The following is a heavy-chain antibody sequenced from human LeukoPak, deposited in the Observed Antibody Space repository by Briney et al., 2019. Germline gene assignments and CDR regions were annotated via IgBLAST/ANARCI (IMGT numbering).Heavy chain of an antibody. D-gene: IGHD5-12*01. J-gene: IGHJ4*02. V-gene: IGHV4-59*08. CDR1: GGSISGYY. Sequence: SETLSLTCTVSGGSISGYYWSWIRQPPGKGLEWIGYTHYSGSTNYNPSLKSRVTISVDTSNNQFSLKLSSVTAADTAVYYCARTPDIVATAVDYWGQGTLVTVSS. CDR3: ARTPDIVATAVDY. CDR2: THYSGST.